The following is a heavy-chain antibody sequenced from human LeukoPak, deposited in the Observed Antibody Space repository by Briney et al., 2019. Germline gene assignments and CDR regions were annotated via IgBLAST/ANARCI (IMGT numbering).Heavy chain of an antibody. CDR2: IRYDGSNK. CDR1: GFTFSSYG. V-gene: IGHV3-30*02. Sequence: GSLRLSCAASGFTFSSYGMHWVRQAPGKGLEWVAFIRYDGSNKYYADSVKGRFTISRDNSKNSLYLQMNSLRAEDTALYYCAKDRGATGHDAFDIWGQGTMVTVSS. CDR3: AKDRGATGHDAFDI. J-gene: IGHJ3*02. D-gene: IGHD1-26*01.